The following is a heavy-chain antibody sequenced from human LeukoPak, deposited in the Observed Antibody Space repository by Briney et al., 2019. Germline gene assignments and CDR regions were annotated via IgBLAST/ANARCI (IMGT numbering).Heavy chain of an antibody. CDR1: GFTFSRYS. D-gene: IGHD3-10*01. CDR2: ISSSSSYI. V-gene: IGHV3-21*01. Sequence: GGSLRLSCAASGFTFSRYSMNWIRQAPGKGLEWVSSISSSSSYIYYADSVKGRFTISRDNAKNSLYLQMNRLRAEDTAVYYCAGDQGYGSGSYYHYYYYYYGMDVWGQGTTVTVSS. CDR3: AGDQGYGSGSYYHYYYYYYGMDV. J-gene: IGHJ6*02.